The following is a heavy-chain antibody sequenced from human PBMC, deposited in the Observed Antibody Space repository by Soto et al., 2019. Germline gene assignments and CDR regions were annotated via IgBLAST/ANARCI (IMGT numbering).Heavy chain of an antibody. CDR2: ISSTTNYI. Sequence: GGSLRLSCAASGFTFTRYSMNWVRQAPGEGLEWVSSISSTTNYIYYADSMKGRSTISRDNAKNSLYLQMNSLRAEDTAVYYCARLPRLRPFDYWGQGTLVTVSS. V-gene: IGHV3-21*04. CDR3: ARLPRLRPFDY. J-gene: IGHJ4*02. D-gene: IGHD4-17*01. CDR1: GFTFTRYS.